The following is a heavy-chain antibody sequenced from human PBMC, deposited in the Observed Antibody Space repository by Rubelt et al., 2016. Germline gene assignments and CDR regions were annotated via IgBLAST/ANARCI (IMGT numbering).Heavy chain of an antibody. CDR3: AADFLGAAGTGD. CDR2: INHSGST. D-gene: IGHD6-13*01. J-gene: IGHJ4*02. Sequence: QVQLQQWGAGLLKPSETLSLTCAVYGGSFSGYYWSWIRQPPGKGLEWIGEINHSGSTTYNPSLKNRVTISVDTSKNQFSRKLGAVTAAETAVYYWAADFLGAAGTGDWGQGTLVTVSS. CDR1: GGSFSGYY. V-gene: IGHV4-34*01.